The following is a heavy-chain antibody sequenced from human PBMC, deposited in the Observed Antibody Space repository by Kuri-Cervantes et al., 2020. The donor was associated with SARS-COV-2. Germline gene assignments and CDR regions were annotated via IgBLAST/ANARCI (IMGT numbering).Heavy chain of an antibody. J-gene: IGHJ4*02. Sequence: SVKVSCKASGGTFSSYAISWVRQAPGQGLEWMGRIIPILGIANYAQKFQGRVTITADKSTSTAYMELSSLRSEDTAVYYCARDRVLDSGSYYDYWGQGTLVTVSS. CDR3: ARDRVLDSGSYYDY. CDR1: GGTFSSYA. V-gene: IGHV1-69*04. CDR2: IIPILGIA. D-gene: IGHD1-26*01.